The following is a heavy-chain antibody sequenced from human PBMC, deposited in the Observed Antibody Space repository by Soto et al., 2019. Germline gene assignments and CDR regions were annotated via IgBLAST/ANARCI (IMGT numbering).Heavy chain of an antibody. Sequence: QVQLVQSGAEVKKPGSSVKVSCTASGGTFSSYAISWVRQAPGQGLEWMGGIIPIFGTANYAQKFQGRVTITADKSTSTAYMELSSLRSEDTAVYYCHFQPHGRMGAFDIWGQGTMVTVSS. V-gene: IGHV1-69*06. J-gene: IGHJ3*02. CDR2: IIPIFGTA. CDR3: HFQPHGRMGAFDI. CDR1: GGTFSSYA. D-gene: IGHD2-8*01.